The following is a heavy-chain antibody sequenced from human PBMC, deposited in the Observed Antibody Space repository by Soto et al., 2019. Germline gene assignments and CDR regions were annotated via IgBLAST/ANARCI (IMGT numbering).Heavy chain of an antibody. V-gene: IGHV4-34*01. J-gene: IGHJ4*02. CDR2: INHSGST. Sequence: SETLSLTCAVYGGPFSGYYWSWIRQPPGKGLEWIGEINHSGSTNYNPSLKSRVTISVDTSKNQFSLKLISVTAADTAVYYCAPDMGTRWGQGTLVTVSS. CDR3: APDMGTR. D-gene: IGHD1-1*01. CDR1: GGPFSGYY.